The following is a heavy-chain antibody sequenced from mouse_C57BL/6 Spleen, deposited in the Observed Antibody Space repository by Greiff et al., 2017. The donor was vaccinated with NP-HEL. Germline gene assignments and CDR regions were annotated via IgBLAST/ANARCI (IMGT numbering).Heavy chain of an antibody. Sequence: VQLQQSGPELVKPGASVKISCKASGYTFTDYYINWVKQRPGQGLEWIGWIFPGSGSTYYNGKFKGKATLTVDKSSSTAYMLLSSLTSEDSAVYFCARRYYGNYDWYFDVWGTGTTVTVSS. J-gene: IGHJ1*03. D-gene: IGHD2-1*01. V-gene: IGHV1-75*01. CDR1: GYTFTDYY. CDR2: IFPGSGST. CDR3: ARRYYGNYDWYFDV.